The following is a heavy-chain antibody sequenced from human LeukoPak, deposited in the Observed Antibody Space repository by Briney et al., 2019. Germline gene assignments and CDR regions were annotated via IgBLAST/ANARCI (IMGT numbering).Heavy chain of an antibody. CDR3: ARDYGGSSGWFDP. D-gene: IGHD4-23*01. J-gene: IGHJ5*02. CDR1: GYTYTRYD. CDR2: MSPNSDNT. Sequence: ASVKVSCKASGYTYTRYDINRVRQATGQGLEWMGWMSPNSDNTGYAQKFQGRVTFTRDTSISTAYMELRSLTSEDTAVYYCARDYGGSSGWFDPWGQGTLVTVSS. V-gene: IGHV1-8*01.